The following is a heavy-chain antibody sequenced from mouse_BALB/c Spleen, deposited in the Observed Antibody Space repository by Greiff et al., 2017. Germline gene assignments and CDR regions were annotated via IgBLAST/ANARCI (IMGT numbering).Heavy chain of an antibody. CDR1: GYTFTSYW. Sequence: VQLVESGAELARPGASVKLSCKASGYTFTSYWMQWVKQRPGQGLEWIGAIYPGDGDTRYTQKFKGKATLTADKSSSTAYMQLSSLASEDSAVYYCARGDYDDAMDYWGQGTSVTVSS. J-gene: IGHJ4*01. CDR3: ARGDYDDAMDY. CDR2: IYPGDGDT. V-gene: IGHV1-87*01. D-gene: IGHD2-4*01.